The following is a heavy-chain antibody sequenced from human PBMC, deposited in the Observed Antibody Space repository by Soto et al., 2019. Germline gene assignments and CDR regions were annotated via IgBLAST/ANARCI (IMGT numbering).Heavy chain of an antibody. J-gene: IGHJ5*02. CDR1: GYIFTNYG. CDR2: ISADNGDT. V-gene: IGHV1-18*04. Sequence: QVQLVQSGAEVKKPGASVKVSCKASGYIFTNYGITWVRQAPGQGLEWMGWISADNGDTKYAQSLQDRVTMTTDTSTSTAYMELRSLRSDDTAVYYCARVGDIVVVGPWFDPWGQGSLLTVSS. CDR3: ARVGDIVVVGPWFDP. D-gene: IGHD2-2*01.